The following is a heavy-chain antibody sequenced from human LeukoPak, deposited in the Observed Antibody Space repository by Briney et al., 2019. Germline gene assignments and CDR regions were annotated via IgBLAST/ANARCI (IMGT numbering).Heavy chain of an antibody. J-gene: IGHJ4*02. CDR3: ASGIRAFDN. Sequence: GRSLRLCCAASGATFNSYSMNWVRQAPGRGLEWVSVTYSGGSTYYADSVKGRCTISRDNSKNALYLQMNSLRGEDTAVYYCASGIRAFDNWGQGTLVTVSA. CDR2: TYSGGST. V-gene: IGHV3-66*01. D-gene: IGHD1-26*01. CDR1: GATFNSYS.